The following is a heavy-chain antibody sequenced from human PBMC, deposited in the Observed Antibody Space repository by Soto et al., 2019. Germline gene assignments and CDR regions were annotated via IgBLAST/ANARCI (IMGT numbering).Heavy chain of an antibody. J-gene: IGHJ6*02. V-gene: IGHV1-3*01. Sequence: GASVKVSCKANGYTLRNYAMHWVRQAPGQGLEWMGWINGGNGNTKYSQKFQGRVTITRDTSASTAYMELSSLRSEDTAVYYCARDGPIYDILSARYFYGMDVWGQGTTVTVSS. CDR3: ARDGPIYDILSARYFYGMDV. CDR2: INGGNGNT. CDR1: GYTLRNYA. D-gene: IGHD3-9*01.